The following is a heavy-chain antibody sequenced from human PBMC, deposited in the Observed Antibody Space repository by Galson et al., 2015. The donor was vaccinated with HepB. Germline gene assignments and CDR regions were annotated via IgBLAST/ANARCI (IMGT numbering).Heavy chain of an antibody. CDR3: ARASDLDY. V-gene: IGHV3-48*01. J-gene: IGHJ4*02. CDR1: GFRFYSYS. D-gene: IGHD2-2*01. CDR2: ISSSSSII. Sequence: SLRLSCAASGFRFYSYSMNWVRQTPGKGLEWVSYISSSSSIINYADSVKGRLTISRDNAKNSLYLQMNSLRAEETAVYYCARASDLDYRGQGTLVTVSS.